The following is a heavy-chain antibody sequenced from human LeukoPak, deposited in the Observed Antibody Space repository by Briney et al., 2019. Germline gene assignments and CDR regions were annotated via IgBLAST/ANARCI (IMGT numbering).Heavy chain of an antibody. CDR3: ALSYYYDSSGGWYFDL. V-gene: IGHV4-4*07. CDR1: GGSISSYY. J-gene: IGHJ2*01. Sequence: PSETLSLTCTVSGGSISSYYWSWIRQPAGKGLEWIGRIYTSGSTNYNPSLKSRVTMSVDTSKNQFSLKLSSVTAADTAVYYCALSYYYDSSGGWYFDLWGRGTLVTVSS. D-gene: IGHD3-22*01. CDR2: IYTSGST.